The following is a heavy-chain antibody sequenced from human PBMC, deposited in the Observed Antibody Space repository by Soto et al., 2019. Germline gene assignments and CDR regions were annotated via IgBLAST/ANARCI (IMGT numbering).Heavy chain of an antibody. CDR2: IYSGGST. Sequence: RLSCAASGFTVSSNYMSWVRQAPGKGLEWVSVIYSGGSTYYADSVKGRFTISRDNSKNTLYLQMKSLRAEDTAVYYCAIDTRSAVTTGFFDLWGRGTLVTVSS. J-gene: IGHJ2*01. CDR1: GFTVSSNY. D-gene: IGHD4-17*01. CDR3: AIDTRSAVTTGFFDL. V-gene: IGHV3-66*01.